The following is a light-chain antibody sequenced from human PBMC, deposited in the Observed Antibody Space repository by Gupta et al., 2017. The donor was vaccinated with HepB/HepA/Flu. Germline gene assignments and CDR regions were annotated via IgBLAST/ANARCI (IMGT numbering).Light chain of an antibody. V-gene: IGLV1-40*01. Sequence: QSVLTQPPSVSGAPGQTVTIFCTGSSSNIGAGHDVHWYQQVPGTAPKLLIYGNINRPSGVPDRFSGSKSGTSASLAITGLQAEDEADYCCQSYDNSLRGVFGGGTKLTVL. CDR3: QSYDNSLRGV. J-gene: IGLJ2*01. CDR1: SSNIGAGHD. CDR2: GNI.